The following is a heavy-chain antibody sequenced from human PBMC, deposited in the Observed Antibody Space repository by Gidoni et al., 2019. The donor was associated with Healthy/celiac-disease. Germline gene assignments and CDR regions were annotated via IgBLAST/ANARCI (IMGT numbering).Heavy chain of an antibody. J-gene: IGHJ6*03. Sequence: LVQPGGSLRLSCAASGFTFSSYWMSWVRQAPGKGLEWVANIKQDGSEKYYVDSVKGRFTISRDNAKNSLYLQMNSLRAEDTAVYYCARQLRYFDWLISYYYMDVWGKGTTVTVSS. V-gene: IGHV3-7*04. D-gene: IGHD3-9*01. CDR1: GFTFSSYW. CDR2: IKQDGSEK. CDR3: ARQLRYFDWLISYYYMDV.